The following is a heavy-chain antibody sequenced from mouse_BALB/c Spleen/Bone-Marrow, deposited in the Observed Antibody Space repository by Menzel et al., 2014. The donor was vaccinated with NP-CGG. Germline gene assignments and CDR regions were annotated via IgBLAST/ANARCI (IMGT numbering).Heavy chain of an antibody. Sequence: EVKVEESGGDLVKPGGSLKLSCAASGFTFSSYGMSWVRQTPDKRLEWVATINSGGVNTYYIDSVKGRFTISRDNAKNTLYLQMSSLKSEDTAMYHCARRGNWDGRAAVDYWGQGTSVTVSS. CDR2: INSGGVNT. CDR3: ARRGNWDGRAAVDY. D-gene: IGHD4-1*01. CDR1: GFTFSSYG. J-gene: IGHJ4*01. V-gene: IGHV5-6*02.